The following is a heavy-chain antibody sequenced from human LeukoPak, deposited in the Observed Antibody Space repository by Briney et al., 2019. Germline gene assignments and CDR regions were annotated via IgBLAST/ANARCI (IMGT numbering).Heavy chain of an antibody. CDR2: ISYDGGRE. CDR1: GFTFSSSG. CDR3: AKDRSTTWAFDY. D-gene: IGHD1-14*01. V-gene: IGHV3-30*18. Sequence: GGSLRLSCAASGFTFSSSGMHWVRQAPGKGLEWVSFISYDGGREYYGDSVKGRFTISRDNSKNTLYLQMNRLTADDTAVYYCAKDRSTTWAFDYWGQGTLVTVSS. J-gene: IGHJ4*02.